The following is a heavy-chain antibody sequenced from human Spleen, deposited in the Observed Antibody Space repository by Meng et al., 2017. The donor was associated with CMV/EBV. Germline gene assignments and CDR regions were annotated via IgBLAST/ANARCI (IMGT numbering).Heavy chain of an antibody. CDR3: ATPRNRYGSGSYRWDY. J-gene: IGHJ4*02. CDR2: IIPIFGTA. CDR1: GDTFGINA. D-gene: IGHD3-10*01. Sequence: SVKVSCKASGDTFGINAITWVRQAPGQGLEWLGGIIPIFGTANYAQKFQGRVTITTDESTSTAYMELSSLRSEDTAVYYCATPRNRYGSGSYRWDYWGQGTLVTVSS. V-gene: IGHV1-69*05.